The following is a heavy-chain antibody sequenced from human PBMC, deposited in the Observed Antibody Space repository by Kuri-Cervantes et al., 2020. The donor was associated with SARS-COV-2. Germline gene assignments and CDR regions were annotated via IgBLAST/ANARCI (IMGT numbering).Heavy chain of an antibody. Sequence: GESLKISCAASGCTFSSYAMSWVRQAPGKGLEWVSAISGSGGSTYYADSVKGRFTISRDNSKNTLYLQMNSLRAEDTAVYYCAKDGGPGYGAYVYFDYWGQGTLVTVSS. V-gene: IGHV3-23*01. CDR2: ISGSGGST. CDR1: GCTFSSYA. J-gene: IGHJ4*02. CDR3: AKDGGPGYGAYVYFDY. D-gene: IGHD4-17*01.